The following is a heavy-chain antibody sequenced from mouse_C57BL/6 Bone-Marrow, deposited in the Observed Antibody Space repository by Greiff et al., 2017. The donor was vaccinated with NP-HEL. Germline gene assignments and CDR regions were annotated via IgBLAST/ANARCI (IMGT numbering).Heavy chain of an antibody. D-gene: IGHD1-1*01. CDR3: VRQGIYYYGSRYYYAMDY. J-gene: IGHJ4*01. Sequence: EVKLMESGGGLVQPKGSLKLSCAASGFSFNTYAMNWVRQAPGKGLEWVARIRSKSNNYATYYADSVKDRFTISRDDSESMLYLQMNNLKTEDTAMYYCVRQGIYYYGSRYYYAMDYWGQGTSVTVSS. CDR1: GFSFNTYA. V-gene: IGHV10-1*01. CDR2: IRSKSNNYAT.